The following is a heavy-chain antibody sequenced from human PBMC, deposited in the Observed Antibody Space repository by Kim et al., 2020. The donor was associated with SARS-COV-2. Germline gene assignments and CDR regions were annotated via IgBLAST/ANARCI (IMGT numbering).Heavy chain of an antibody. V-gene: IGHV3-30*18. Sequence: GGSLRLSCAASGFTFSSYGMHWVRQAPGKGLEWVAVISYDGSNKYYADSVKGRFTISRDNSKNTLYLQMNSLRAEDTAVYYCAKVQLTQWLVLNYYYGMDVWGQGTTVTVSS. J-gene: IGHJ6*02. CDR2: ISYDGSNK. D-gene: IGHD6-19*01. CDR1: GFTFSSYG. CDR3: AKVQLTQWLVLNYYYGMDV.